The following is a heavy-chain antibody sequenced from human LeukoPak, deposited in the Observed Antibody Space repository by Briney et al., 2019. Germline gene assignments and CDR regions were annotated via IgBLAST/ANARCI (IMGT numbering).Heavy chain of an antibody. Sequence: PSETLSLTCTVSGGSISSYYWSWIRQPPGKGLEWIGYIYYSGSTNYNPSLKSRVTISVDTSKNQFSLKLSSVIAADTAVYYCARGPHDYSNCAFDYWGQGTLVTVSS. V-gene: IGHV4-59*01. CDR1: GGSISSYY. D-gene: IGHD4-11*01. CDR2: IYYSGST. CDR3: ARGPHDYSNCAFDY. J-gene: IGHJ4*02.